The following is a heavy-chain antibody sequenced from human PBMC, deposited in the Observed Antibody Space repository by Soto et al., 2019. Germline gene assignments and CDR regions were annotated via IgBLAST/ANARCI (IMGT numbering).Heavy chain of an antibody. V-gene: IGHV5-10-1*01. Sequence: GRSLKISCKGSGYSFTSYWISWVRQMPGKGLEWMGRIDPSDSYTNYSPSFQGHVTISADKSISTAYLQWSSLKASDTAMYYCASLLDCSSTSCYAFDIWGQGTMVTVSS. CDR3: ASLLDCSSTSCYAFDI. J-gene: IGHJ3*02. D-gene: IGHD2-2*01. CDR1: GYSFTSYW. CDR2: IDPSDSYT.